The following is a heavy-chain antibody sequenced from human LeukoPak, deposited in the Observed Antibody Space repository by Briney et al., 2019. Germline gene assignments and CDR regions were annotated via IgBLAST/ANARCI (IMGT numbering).Heavy chain of an antibody. V-gene: IGHV3-23*01. Sequence: GGSLRLSCAASGFTFDDYGMSWVRQAPGQGLEWVSTISVTGSSTYYADSVKGRFTTSRDNSKNTLYLQMNGLRVEDTAVYYCAKTLRSGDWYFDYWGQGTLVTVSS. J-gene: IGHJ4*02. CDR3: AKTLRSGDWYFDY. CDR2: ISVTGSST. D-gene: IGHD2-21*02. CDR1: GFTFDDYG.